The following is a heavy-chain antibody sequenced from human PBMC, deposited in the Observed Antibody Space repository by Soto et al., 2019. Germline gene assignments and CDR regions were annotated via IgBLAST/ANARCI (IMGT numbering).Heavy chain of an antibody. CDR2: ISGSGGST. Sequence: HPGGSLRLSCAASGFTFSSYAMSWVRQAPGKGLEWVSAISGSGGSTYYADSVKGRFTISRDNSKNTLYLQMNSLRADDTAVYYCAKAGDSSGFSYYFDYWGQGTLVTVSS. D-gene: IGHD3-22*01. CDR3: AKAGDSSGFSYYFDY. J-gene: IGHJ4*02. CDR1: GFTFSSYA. V-gene: IGHV3-23*01.